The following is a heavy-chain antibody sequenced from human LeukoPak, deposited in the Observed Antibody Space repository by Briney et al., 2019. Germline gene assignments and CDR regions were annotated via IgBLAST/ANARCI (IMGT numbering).Heavy chain of an antibody. D-gene: IGHD1-1*01. CDR1: GRSISSHL. Sequence: SETLSLTCTVSGRSISSHLWIWIRQPPGKGLEWIGYVYYSGSTNYNPSLKSRVTISVDTSKKQFSLKMSSASVEDTAVYSCARVLDLSKRGLDAFDIWGQGTMVTVSS. CDR2: VYYSGST. CDR3: ARVLDLSKRGLDAFDI. V-gene: IGHV4-59*11. J-gene: IGHJ3*02.